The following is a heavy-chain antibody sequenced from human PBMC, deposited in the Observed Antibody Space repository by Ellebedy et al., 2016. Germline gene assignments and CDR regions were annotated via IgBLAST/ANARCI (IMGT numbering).Heavy chain of an antibody. CDR2: IYSGGST. Sequence: GGSLRLXCAASGFTVSSNYLSWVRQAPGKGLEWVSVIYSGGSTYYADSVKGRFTISRDNSKNTLYLQMNSLRAEDTAVYYCARVTGTLYFDYWGQGTLVTVSS. J-gene: IGHJ4*02. CDR1: GFTVSSNY. V-gene: IGHV3-53*01. D-gene: IGHD1-1*01. CDR3: ARVTGTLYFDY.